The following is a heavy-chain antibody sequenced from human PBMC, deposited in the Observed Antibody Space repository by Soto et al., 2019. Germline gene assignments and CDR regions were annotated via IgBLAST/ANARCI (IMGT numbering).Heavy chain of an antibody. J-gene: IGHJ6*02. CDR3: ARDRWVTGPRGYYYYGMDV. CDR1: GFTVSSNY. D-gene: IGHD1-20*01. Sequence: GGSLRLSCAASGFTVSSNYMSWVRQAPGKGLEWVSVIYSGGSTYYADSVKGRFTISRDNSKNTLYLQMNSLRAEDTAVYYCARDRWVTGPRGYYYYGMDVWGQGTTVTVSS. V-gene: IGHV3-66*01. CDR2: IYSGGST.